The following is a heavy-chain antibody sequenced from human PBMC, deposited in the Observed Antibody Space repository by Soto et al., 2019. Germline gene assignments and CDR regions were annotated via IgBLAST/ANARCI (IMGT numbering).Heavy chain of an antibody. D-gene: IGHD3-3*01. CDR3: ARGVLEGLYRVFGAFDI. J-gene: IGHJ3*02. CDR2: IYHSGST. Sequence: PSETLSLTCTISGGSISSYYWSWVRQPPGKGLEWIGEIYHSGSTNYNPSLKSRVTISVDKSKNQFSLKLSSVTAADTAVYYCARGVLEGLYRVFGAFDIWGQGTMVTVSS. CDR1: GGSISSYY. V-gene: IGHV4-4*02.